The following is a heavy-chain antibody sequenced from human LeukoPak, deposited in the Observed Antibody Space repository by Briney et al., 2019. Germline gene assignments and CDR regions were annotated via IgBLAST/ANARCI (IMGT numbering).Heavy chain of an antibody. V-gene: IGHV4-59*08. Sequence: SETLSLTCTVSGGSISSYYWSWIRQPPGKGLEWIGYIYYSGSTNYNPSLKSRVTISVDTSKNQSSLKLSSVTAADTAVYYCATTYYDILTGPFGGAFDIWGQGTMVTVSS. CDR1: GGSISSYY. CDR2: IYYSGST. CDR3: ATTYYDILTGPFGGAFDI. J-gene: IGHJ3*02. D-gene: IGHD3-9*01.